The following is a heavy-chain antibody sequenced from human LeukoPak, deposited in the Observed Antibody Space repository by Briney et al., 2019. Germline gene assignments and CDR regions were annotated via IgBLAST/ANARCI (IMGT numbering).Heavy chain of an antibody. CDR1: GYTFTRYG. CDR2: ISAYNGNT. Sequence: GASVKVSCKASGYTFTRYGFTWVRQAPGQGLEWMGWISAYNGNTNYAQKLQGRVTMTTDTSTSTAYMELRSLRSDDTAVYYCARDPTYYDILTGYYNVPNSFDPWGQGTLVTVSS. J-gene: IGHJ5*02. CDR3: ARDPTYYDILTGYYNVPNSFDP. D-gene: IGHD3-9*01. V-gene: IGHV1-18*01.